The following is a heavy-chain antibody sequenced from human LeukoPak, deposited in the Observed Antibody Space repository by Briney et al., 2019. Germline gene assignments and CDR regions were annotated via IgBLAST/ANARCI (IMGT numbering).Heavy chain of an antibody. J-gene: IGHJ4*02. CDR3: ARAKPKNMVRGLIMRRESRYYFDY. D-gene: IGHD3-10*01. CDR2: MNPNNGNT. CDR1: GYTFTSYD. Sequence: ASVKVSCKASGYTFTSYDINWVRQATGQGLEGMGWMNPNNGNTGYAQKFQGRVTITRNISISTAYMELSSLRSEDTAVYYCARAKPKNMVRGLIMRRESRYYFDYWGQGTLVTVSS. V-gene: IGHV1-8*03.